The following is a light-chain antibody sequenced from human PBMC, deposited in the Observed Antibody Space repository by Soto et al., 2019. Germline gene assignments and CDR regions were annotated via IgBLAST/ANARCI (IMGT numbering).Light chain of an antibody. CDR1: QSVISTY. CDR2: GAS. Sequence: ERVLTQSPGTLSLSPGERATLSCRASQSVISTYLAWYQQKPGQAPRLLIYGASSRATGIPDRFSGGGSGTDFTLPISRLEPEDFAVYYCQYYGSPPLTFGGGTKVEIK. CDR3: QYYGSPPLT. J-gene: IGKJ4*01. V-gene: IGKV3-20*01.